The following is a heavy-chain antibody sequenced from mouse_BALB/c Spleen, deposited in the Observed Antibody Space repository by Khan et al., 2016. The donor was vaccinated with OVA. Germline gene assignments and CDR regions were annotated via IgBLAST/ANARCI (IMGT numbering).Heavy chain of an antibody. J-gene: IGHJ2*01. CDR1: GYSITSDYA. Sequence: EVQLQESGPGLVKPSQSLSLTCTVTGYSITSDYAWNWIRQFPGNKLEWMGFISYSGNTNYNPSLKSRISITRDTSKNQFFLQLNSVTTEDTARYYCERIYGGDFDYWGQGTTLTKSS. V-gene: IGHV3-2*02. D-gene: IGHD1-1*01. CDR2: ISYSGNT. CDR3: ERIYGGDFDY.